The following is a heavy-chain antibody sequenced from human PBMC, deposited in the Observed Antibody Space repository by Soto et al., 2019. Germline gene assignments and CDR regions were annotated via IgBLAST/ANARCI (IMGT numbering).Heavy chain of an antibody. CDR2: VNPIVSMS. CDR3: ASTYGSGYRAFDY. Sequence: QVQLVQSGAEVKRPGSSVKVSYKASGDTFNFYSINWVRQAPGLGLEWMGRVNPIVSMSNYVQKVQGRVTMTADRSTSTAHMELSSLRSEDTAMYDCASTYGSGYRAFDYWVQGDLVSVSS. D-gene: IGHD3-10*01. V-gene: IGHV1-69*02. J-gene: IGHJ4*02. CDR1: GDTFNFYS.